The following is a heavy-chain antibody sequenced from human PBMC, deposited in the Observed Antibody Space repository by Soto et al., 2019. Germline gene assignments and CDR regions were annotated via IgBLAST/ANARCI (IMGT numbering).Heavy chain of an antibody. CDR2: ISGSGVTT. J-gene: IGHJ4*02. CDR1: GFTCSSYA. Sequence: PGGSLRLSCVASGFTCSSYAMAWVRQAPGEGLEWVSTISGSGVTTFYADSAKGRFTISRDNSKSTLYLHMNSLRAEDTALYYCAKDFLGEYSGYVPGYWGQGTPVTVSS. CDR3: AKDFLGEYSGYVPGY. V-gene: IGHV3-23*01. D-gene: IGHD6-25*01.